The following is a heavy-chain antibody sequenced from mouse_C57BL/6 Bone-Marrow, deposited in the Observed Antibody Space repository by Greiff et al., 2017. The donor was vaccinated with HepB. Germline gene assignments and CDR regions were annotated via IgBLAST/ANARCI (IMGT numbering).Heavy chain of an antibody. CDR1: GFTFSNYW. Sequence: DVKLQESGGGLVQPGGSMKLSCVASGFTFSNYWMNWVRQSPEKGLEWVAQIRLKSDNYATHYAESVKGRFTISRDDSKSSVYLQMNNLRAEDTGIYYCTEGYGSPAYWGQGTLVTVSA. D-gene: IGHD1-1*01. CDR3: TEGYGSPAY. CDR2: IRLKSDNYAT. J-gene: IGHJ3*01. V-gene: IGHV6-3*01.